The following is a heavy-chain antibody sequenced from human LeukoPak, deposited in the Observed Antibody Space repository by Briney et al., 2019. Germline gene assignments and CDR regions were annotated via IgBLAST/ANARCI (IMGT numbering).Heavy chain of an antibody. CDR3: ARGSSLYDY. Sequence: SETLSLTCAVSGGSLSGSYWSWIRQFPGKGLEWIGFVFYTGSFNYNPSLKSRVRISVDTSKNQFSLKLSSVTAADTAVYYCARGSSLYDYWGQEPWSPSPQ. D-gene: IGHD6-13*01. CDR2: VFYTGSF. V-gene: IGHV4-59*01. J-gene: IGHJ4*01. CDR1: GGSLSGSY.